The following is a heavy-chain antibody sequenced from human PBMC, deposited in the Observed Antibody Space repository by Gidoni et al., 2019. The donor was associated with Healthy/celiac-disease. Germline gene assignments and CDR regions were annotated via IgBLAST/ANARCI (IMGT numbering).Heavy chain of an antibody. V-gene: IGHV4-59*01. Sequence: QVQLRESGPGLVKPSETLSLTCPVSGGAISRYYWSWIRQPPGKGLEWIGYIYYSGSTNYNPSLKSRVTISVDTSKNQFSLKLSSVTAADTAVYYCARYKTAAFDPWGQGTLVTVSS. CDR2: IYYSGST. J-gene: IGHJ5*02. CDR3: ARYKTAAFDP. CDR1: GGAISRYY. D-gene: IGHD1-20*01.